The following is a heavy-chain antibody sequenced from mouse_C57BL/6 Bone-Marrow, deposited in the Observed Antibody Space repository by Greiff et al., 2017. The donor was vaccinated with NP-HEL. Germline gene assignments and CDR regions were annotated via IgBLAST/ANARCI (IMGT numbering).Heavy chain of an antibody. Sequence: QVQLQQPGAELVRPGTSVKLSCKASGYTFTSYWMHWVKQRPGQGLEWIGVIDPSDSYTNYNQKFKGKATLTVDTSSSTAYMQLSSLTSEDSAVYYCAMRLYGGGQGTTLTVSS. CDR2: IDPSDSYT. J-gene: IGHJ2*01. CDR1: GYTFTSYW. D-gene: IGHD1-1*01. CDR3: AMRLYG. V-gene: IGHV1-59*01.